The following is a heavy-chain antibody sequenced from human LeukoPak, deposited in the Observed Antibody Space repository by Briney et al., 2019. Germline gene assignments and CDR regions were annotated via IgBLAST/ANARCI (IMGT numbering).Heavy chain of an antibody. D-gene: IGHD7-27*01. CDR2: ISGSGGST. CDR1: GFTFSSYA. J-gene: IGHJ4*02. V-gene: IGHV3-23*01. Sequence: GGSLRLSCAASGFTFSSYAMSWVHQAPGKGLEWVSAISGSGGSTYYADSVKGRFTISRDNSKDTLYLQMNSLRAEDTAVYYCAKAIKLGIRGGLGYWGQGTLVTVSS. CDR3: AKAIKLGIRGGLGY.